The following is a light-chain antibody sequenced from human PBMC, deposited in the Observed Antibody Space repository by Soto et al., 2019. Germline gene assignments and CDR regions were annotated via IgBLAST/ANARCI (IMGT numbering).Light chain of an antibody. CDR3: QKYNNWPLT. V-gene: IGKV3-15*01. Sequence: EIVMTQSPSTLSVSPGERATLSCRASQSVSSKLAWYQQKPGQAPRLLLYSASTKATGIPARVSGSGSETEFTLTTRSLQYEDFAAYYCQKYNNWPLTFGGGTKVEIK. J-gene: IGKJ4*01. CDR1: QSVSSK. CDR2: SAS.